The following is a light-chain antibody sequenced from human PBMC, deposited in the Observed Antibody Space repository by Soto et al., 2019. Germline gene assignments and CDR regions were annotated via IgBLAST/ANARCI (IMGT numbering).Light chain of an antibody. CDR1: QNIDCW. J-gene: IGKJ2*03. CDR3: QQYHDNSC. V-gene: IGKV1-5*01. Sequence: DIQMTQSPSTLSAYVGDRVTITCRASQNIDCWLAWYQQKPGKAPKLLIYDASSLETGVSSRFSGSGSGAEFTLTISSLQPADFATYYCQQYHDNSCFGQGTKLEIK. CDR2: DAS.